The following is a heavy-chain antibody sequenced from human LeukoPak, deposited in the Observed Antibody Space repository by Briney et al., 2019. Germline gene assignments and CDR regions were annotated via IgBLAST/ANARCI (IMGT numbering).Heavy chain of an antibody. V-gene: IGHV4-30-4*07. CDR2: IYYSGST. D-gene: IGHD2-15*01. CDR1: GGSISSGGYS. Sequence: SQTLSLTCAVYGGSISSGGYSWYWIRQPPGKGLEWIGYIYYSGSTSYIPSLKSRLSISKDTSKNQFSLKLSSVTAADTAVYYCARFGRYCSGGSCYSFDYWGQGTLVTVSS. CDR3: ARFGRYCSGGSCYSFDY. J-gene: IGHJ4*02.